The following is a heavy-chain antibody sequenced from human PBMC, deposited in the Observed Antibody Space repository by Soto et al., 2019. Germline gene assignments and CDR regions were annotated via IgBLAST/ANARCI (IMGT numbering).Heavy chain of an antibody. Sequence: ASVKVSCKASGYTFTSYDINWVRQATGQGLEWMGWMNPNSGNTGYAQKFQGRVTMTRNTSISTAYMELSSLRSEDTAVYYCVRGLGNTYYYDSSGYYYLNWFDPWGQGTLVTVSS. D-gene: IGHD3-22*01. J-gene: IGHJ5*02. CDR3: VRGLGNTYYYDSSGYYYLNWFDP. CDR1: GYTFTSYD. CDR2: MNPNSGNT. V-gene: IGHV1-8*01.